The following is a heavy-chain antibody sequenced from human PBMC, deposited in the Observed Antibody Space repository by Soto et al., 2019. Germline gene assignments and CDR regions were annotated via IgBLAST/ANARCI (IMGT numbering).Heavy chain of an antibody. V-gene: IGHV3-23*01. Sequence: GGSLRLSCAASGFTFSSYAMSWVRQAPGKGLEWVSAISGSGGSTYYADSVKGRFTISRDNSKNTLYLQMNSLRAEDTAVYYCAKDARITMIVVGAFDIWGQGTMVTVSS. D-gene: IGHD3-22*01. CDR1: GFTFSSYA. CDR2: ISGSGGST. CDR3: AKDARITMIVVGAFDI. J-gene: IGHJ3*02.